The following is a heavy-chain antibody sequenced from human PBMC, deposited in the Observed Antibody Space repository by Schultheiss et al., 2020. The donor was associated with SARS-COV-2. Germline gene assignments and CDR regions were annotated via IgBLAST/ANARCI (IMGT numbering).Heavy chain of an antibody. CDR2: ISSSGSTI. CDR1: GFTFDDYA. D-gene: IGHD2-15*01. J-gene: IGHJ6*02. Sequence: GGSLRLSCAASGFTFDDYAMHWVRQAPGKGLEWVSYISSSGSTIYYADSVKGRFTISRDNAKNSLYLQMNSLRAEDTAVYYCARDRYCSGGSCYYYYYGMDVWGQGTTVTVSS. V-gene: IGHV3-48*03. CDR3: ARDRYCSGGSCYYYYYGMDV.